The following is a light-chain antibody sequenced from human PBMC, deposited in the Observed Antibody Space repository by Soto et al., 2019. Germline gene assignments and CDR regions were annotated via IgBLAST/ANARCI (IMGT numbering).Light chain of an antibody. J-gene: IGLJ1*01. CDR3: AAWDDSLNAFYV. CDR2: TND. CDR1: SSNIGKNT. V-gene: IGLV1-44*01. Sequence: QSVLTQPPSASGTPGHRVIVSCSGSSSNIGKNTVNWYQQLPGTAPKLLIYTNDQRPSGVPDRFSGSKSGTSASLAISGLQSEDEADYYCAAWDDSLNAFYVFGTGTKVTVL.